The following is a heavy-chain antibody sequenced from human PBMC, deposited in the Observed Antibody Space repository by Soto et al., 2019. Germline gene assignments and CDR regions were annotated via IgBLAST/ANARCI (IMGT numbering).Heavy chain of an antibody. J-gene: IGHJ6*02. CDR3: ARAMVRGKNYYGVDV. CDR1: GYSLTSYW. V-gene: IGHV5-51*03. D-gene: IGHD3-10*01. CDR2: IYPGDSDT. Sequence: EVQLVQSGAEVKKPGESLQISCKGSGYSLTSYWIGWVRQMPGKGLEWMGIIYPGDSDTRYSPSFQGQVTISADKSISTAYLQWSSLKASDSAMYYCARAMVRGKNYYGVDVWGQGTTVTVSS.